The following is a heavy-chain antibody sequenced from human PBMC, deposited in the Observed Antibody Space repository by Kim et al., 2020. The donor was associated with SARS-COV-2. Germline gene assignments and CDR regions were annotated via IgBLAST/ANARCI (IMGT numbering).Heavy chain of an antibody. CDR2: ICYDGFNK. CDR1: GFTFSSYA. V-gene: IGHV3-30*04. D-gene: IGHD5-12*01. CDR3: ARDRDSGYGQDDAF. J-gene: IGHJ3*01. Sequence: GGSLRLSCAASGFTFSSYAMHWVRQAPGKGLEWVSVICYDGFNKYYGDSVKGRFTISRDNSKTMLYLQMNSLRAEDTAVYYCARDRDSGYGQDDAF.